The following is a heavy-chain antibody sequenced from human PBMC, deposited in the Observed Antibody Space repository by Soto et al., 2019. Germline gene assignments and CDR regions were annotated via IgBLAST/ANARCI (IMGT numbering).Heavy chain of an antibody. CDR1: GYTFTGYY. D-gene: IGHD6-19*01. CDR3: AREIAVAGYYFDY. V-gene: IGHV1-2*04. J-gene: IGHJ4*02. CDR2: INPNSGGT. Sequence: ASVKVSCKASGYTFTGYYIHWVRHAPGQGLEWMGWINPNSGGTNYAQKFQGWVTMTRDTSISTAYMELSRLRSDDTAVYYRAREIAVAGYYFDYWGQGTLVTVSS.